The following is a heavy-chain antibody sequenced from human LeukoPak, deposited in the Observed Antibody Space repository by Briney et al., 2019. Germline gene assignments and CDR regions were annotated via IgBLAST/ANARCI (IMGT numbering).Heavy chain of an antibody. J-gene: IGHJ4*02. Sequence: ASVKVSCKASGYTFTGYYMHWVRQAPGQGLEWMGWISAYNGNTNYAQKLQGRVTMTTDTSTSTAYMELRSLRSDDTAVYYCARNTPLRWFGELFPDPGDGDFDYWGQGTLVTVSS. D-gene: IGHD3-10*01. CDR2: ISAYNGNT. CDR3: ARNTPLRWFGELFPDPGDGDFDY. CDR1: GYTFTGYY. V-gene: IGHV1-18*04.